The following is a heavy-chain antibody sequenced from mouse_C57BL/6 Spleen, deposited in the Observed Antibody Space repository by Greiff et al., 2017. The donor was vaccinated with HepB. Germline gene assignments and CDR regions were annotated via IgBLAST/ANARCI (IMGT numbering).Heavy chain of an antibody. CDR2: INPNNGGT. J-gene: IGHJ1*03. CDR1: GYTFTDYY. Sequence: EVQLQQSGPELVKPGASVKISCKASGYTFTDYYMNWVKQSHGKSLEWIGDINPNNGGTSYNQKFKGKATLTVDKASSTAYMELRSLTSEESAVYYCARKGIPYYGSSYGYFDVWGTGTTVTVSS. D-gene: IGHD1-1*01. CDR3: ARKGIPYYGSSYGYFDV. V-gene: IGHV1-26*01.